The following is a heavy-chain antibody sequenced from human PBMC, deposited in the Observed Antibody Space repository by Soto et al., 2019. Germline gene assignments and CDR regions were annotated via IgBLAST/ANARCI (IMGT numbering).Heavy chain of an antibody. CDR3: ARVGSSSWYYYYGMDV. D-gene: IGHD6-13*01. CDR2: IWYDGSNK. Sequence: GGSLRLSCAASGFTFSSYGMHWVRQAPGKGLEWVAVIWYDGSNKYYADSVKGRFTISRDNSKNTLYLQMNSLRAEDTAVYYCARVGSSSWYYYYGMDVWGQGTTVTVSS. J-gene: IGHJ6*02. CDR1: GFTFSSYG. V-gene: IGHV3-33*01.